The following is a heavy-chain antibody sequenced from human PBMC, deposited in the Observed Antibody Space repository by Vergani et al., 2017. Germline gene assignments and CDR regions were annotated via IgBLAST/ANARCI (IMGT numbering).Heavy chain of an antibody. CDR1: GVTFSSYE. D-gene: IGHD3-22*01. V-gene: IGHV3-48*03. Sequence: EVQLVESGGGLVQPGGSLRLSCAASGVTFSSYEMNWVRQAPGKGLEWVSYISSSSSTIYYADSVKGRFTISRDNAKNSLYLQMNSLRDEDTAVYYCASGDYYDSSGYLTNFDYWGQGTLVTVSS. J-gene: IGHJ4*02. CDR3: ASGDYYDSSGYLTNFDY. CDR2: ISSSSSTI.